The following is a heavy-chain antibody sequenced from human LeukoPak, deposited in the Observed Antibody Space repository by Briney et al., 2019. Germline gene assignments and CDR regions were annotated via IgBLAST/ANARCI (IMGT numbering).Heavy chain of an antibody. V-gene: IGHV4-31*03. CDR3: ARDVIKYNWFDP. CDR1: GGSISSGGYY. Sequence: PSQTLSLTCTVSGGSISSGGYYWSWIRQHPGKGLEWIGYIYYSGSTYYNPSLKSRVTISVDTSKNQFSLKLSSVTAADTAVYYCARDVIKYNWFDPWGQGTLVTISS. CDR2: IYYSGST. D-gene: IGHD3-10*01. J-gene: IGHJ5*02.